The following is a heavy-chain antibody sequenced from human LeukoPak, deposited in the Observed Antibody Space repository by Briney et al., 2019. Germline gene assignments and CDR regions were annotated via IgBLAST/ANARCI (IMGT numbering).Heavy chain of an antibody. J-gene: IGHJ4*02. CDR3: ARVRFGGIGE. CDR2: IYYSGST. CDR1: GYSISTGYY. D-gene: IGHD3-10*01. V-gene: IGHV4-61*01. Sequence: SETLPLTCTVSGYSISTGYYWDWIRQPPGKGLEWIGYIYYSGSTNYNPSLKSRVTISVDTSKNQFSLKLSSVTAADTAVYYCARVRFGGIGEWGQGTLVTVSS.